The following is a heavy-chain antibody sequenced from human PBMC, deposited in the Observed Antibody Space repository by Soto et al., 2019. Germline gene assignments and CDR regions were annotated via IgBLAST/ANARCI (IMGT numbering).Heavy chain of an antibody. V-gene: IGHV5-51*01. Sequence: EVQLVQSGAEVKKPGESQKISCKASGYSFTTYWIGWVRQMPGKGLEWMGIIYPGDSDTRYSPSFQGQVTISADKSISTAYLQWSSLKASDTAMYYCARVYSNFGQVVYLDAFDIWGQGTMVTVS. CDR3: ARVYSNFGQVVYLDAFDI. D-gene: IGHD2-2*02. CDR1: GYSFTTYW. CDR2: IYPGDSDT. J-gene: IGHJ3*02.